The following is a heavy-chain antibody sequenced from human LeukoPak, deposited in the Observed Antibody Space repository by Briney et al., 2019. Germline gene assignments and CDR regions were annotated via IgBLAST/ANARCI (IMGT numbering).Heavy chain of an antibody. CDR3: ARDRHWTNDWVFDY. CDR1: GGSIGTYY. CDR2: VYYNGYT. V-gene: IGHV4-59*01. J-gene: IGHJ4*02. D-gene: IGHD1/OR15-1a*01. Sequence: SETLSLTCTVSGGSIGTYYWGWIRQPPGKGLEWIGYVYYNGYTDYNPSLKSRVAISLHTSKNQFSLKLNSVTAADTAVYFCARDRHWTNDWVFDYWGQGTLVTVSS.